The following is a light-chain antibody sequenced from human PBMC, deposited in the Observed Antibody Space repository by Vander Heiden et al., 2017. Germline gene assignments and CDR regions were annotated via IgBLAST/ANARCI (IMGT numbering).Light chain of an antibody. CDR3: QQLNSYSGT. Sequence: DIQLTQSPSFLSAPVGDRVTITCRASQGISSYLDWYQQKPGKAPKLLIYAASTLQSGVPSRFSGSGSGTEFTLTISSLQPEDFATYYCQQLNSYSGTFGQGTKVEIK. CDR2: AAS. CDR1: QGISSY. J-gene: IGKJ1*01. V-gene: IGKV1-9*01.